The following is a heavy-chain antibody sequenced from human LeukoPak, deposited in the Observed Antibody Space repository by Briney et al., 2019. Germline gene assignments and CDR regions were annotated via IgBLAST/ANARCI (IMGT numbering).Heavy chain of an antibody. CDR1: GGTVTSYA. CDR2: IIPIFGTA. D-gene: IGHD5-24*01. J-gene: IGHJ6*04. Sequence: GASVRVSYKASGGTVTSYAISGVCQAPGQGGEGMGGIIPIFGTANYAKKFQGRVAITTDESTSTAYMELSSLRSEDTAVYYCAETGMATLGMDVWVKGTTVTVSP. CDR3: AETGMATLGMDV. V-gene: IGHV1-69*05.